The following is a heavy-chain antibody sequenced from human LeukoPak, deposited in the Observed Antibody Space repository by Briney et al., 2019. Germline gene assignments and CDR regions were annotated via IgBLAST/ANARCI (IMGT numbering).Heavy chain of an antibody. CDR2: INPTGTRT. J-gene: IGHJ4*02. CDR3: ARRVSSGNFDY. V-gene: IGHV1-46*01. Sequence: GASVKVSCKASGYTFTSYGISWVRQAPGQGLEWVGLINPTGTRTLYAQKFQGRVTMTRDTSISTAYMELSRLRSDDTAVYYCARRVSSGNFDYWGQGTLVTVSS. D-gene: IGHD3-22*01. CDR1: GYTFTSYG.